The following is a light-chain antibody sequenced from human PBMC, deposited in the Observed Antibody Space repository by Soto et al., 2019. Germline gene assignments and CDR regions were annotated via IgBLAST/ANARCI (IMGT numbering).Light chain of an antibody. J-gene: IGKJ1*01. CDR1: QSVSSSY. V-gene: IGKV3-20*01. CDR3: QQYGSSRWT. Sequence: EIVLTQSPGTLSLSPGERATLSCRASQSVSSSYLAWYQQKPGQAPRLLIYGASSRATVIPDSFSGSGSGTDFTLSISRLEPVDFAVYYCQQYGSSRWTFGQGTKVGIK. CDR2: GAS.